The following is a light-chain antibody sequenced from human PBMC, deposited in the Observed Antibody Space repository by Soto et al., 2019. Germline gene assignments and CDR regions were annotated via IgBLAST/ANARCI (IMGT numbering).Light chain of an antibody. CDR3: ETWDSSLGV. Sequence: QAVVTQSSSASASLGSSVKLTCTLSSGHSSYIIAWHQQQPGKAPRFLMKLEGGGSYNKGSGVPDRFSGSSSGADRYLTISSLQFEDEADYYCETWDSSLGVFGGGTKLTVL. V-gene: IGLV4-60*02. J-gene: IGLJ3*02. CDR1: SGHSSYI. CDR2: LEGGGSY.